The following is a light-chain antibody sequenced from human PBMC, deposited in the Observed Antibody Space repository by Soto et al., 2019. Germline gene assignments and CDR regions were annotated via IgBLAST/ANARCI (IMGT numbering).Light chain of an antibody. Sequence: NPTTQSPSTVSATIGDRVTITCRASQIIGGWLAWYQQKPGTAPKLLIYDVSTLESGVPSRFSGSGSGTEFTLTISSLQPDDFATYYCQQYNSCWTPAQGTNADI. J-gene: IGKJ1*01. CDR1: QIIGGW. CDR2: DVS. V-gene: IGKV1-5*01. CDR3: QQYNSCWT.